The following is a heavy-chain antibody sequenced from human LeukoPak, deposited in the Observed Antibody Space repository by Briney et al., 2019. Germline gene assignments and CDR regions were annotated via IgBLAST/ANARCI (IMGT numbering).Heavy chain of an antibody. Sequence: PGGSLRLSCAASGFTFSSYGMHWVRQAPGKGLVWVSRINSDGSSTSYADSVKGRFTISRDNAKNTLYLQMNSLRVEGTAVYYCAIEYCSGGSCYGDLKDWGQGTLVTVSS. CDR1: GFTFSSYG. CDR3: AIEYCSGGSCYGDLKD. D-gene: IGHD2-15*01. CDR2: INSDGSST. V-gene: IGHV3-74*01. J-gene: IGHJ4*02.